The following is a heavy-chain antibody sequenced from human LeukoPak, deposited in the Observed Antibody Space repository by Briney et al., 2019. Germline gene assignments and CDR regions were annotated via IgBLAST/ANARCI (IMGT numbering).Heavy chain of an antibody. CDR3: TRGVAVAGVAYYFDL. J-gene: IGHJ2*01. D-gene: IGHD6-19*01. CDR2: IIPILGET. V-gene: IGHV1-69*04. Sequence: GGSVTVSCTASGGSFSVHSVSWVRQAPGQGLEWMGRIIPILGETDYAQKLQGRVTITADKFTSNAYMELGSLRAEDTAVYYCTRGVAVAGVAYYFDLWGHGTLVTVSS. CDR1: GGSFSVHS.